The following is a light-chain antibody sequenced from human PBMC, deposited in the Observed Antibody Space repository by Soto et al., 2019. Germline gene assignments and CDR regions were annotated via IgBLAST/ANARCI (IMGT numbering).Light chain of an antibody. CDR1: SSDVGAYNF. V-gene: IGLV2-14*03. Sequence: QSALTQPASVSGSPGQSITISCTGTSSDVGAYNFVSWYQQHPGKAPKLMIYDVTNRPSGVSNRFSGSKSGNTASLTISGLQAEDEADYYCSSYASPSTQDFYVFGSGTKLTVL. CDR2: DVT. J-gene: IGLJ1*01. CDR3: SSYASPSTQDFYV.